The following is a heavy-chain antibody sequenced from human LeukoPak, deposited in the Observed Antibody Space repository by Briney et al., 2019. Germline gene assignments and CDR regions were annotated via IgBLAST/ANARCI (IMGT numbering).Heavy chain of an antibody. CDR2: ISFDGGNE. Sequence: GWSLRLSCVASGFTFSRYDMHWVRQAPGKGLQWVAVISFDGGNEIYADCGKGRFTIPRDNSKNPLSLEMDSLRGEDTAVYYCARAVAMTGAVRDNWFDPWGQRTLVSVSS. CDR3: ARAVAMTGAVRDNWFDP. D-gene: IGHD6-19*01. V-gene: IGHV3-30-3*01. J-gene: IGHJ5*02. CDR1: GFTFSRYD.